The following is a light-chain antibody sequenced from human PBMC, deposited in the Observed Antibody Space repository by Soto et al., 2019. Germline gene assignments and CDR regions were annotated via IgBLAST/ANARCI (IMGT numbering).Light chain of an antibody. CDR2: GAS. CDR1: QSVSSDY. V-gene: IGKV3-20*01. CDR3: QQYCSPPLT. J-gene: IGKJ4*01. Sequence: EFLLTQSPGTLSLSPGETATLSCRASQSVSSDYLAWYQQKPGQAPRLLIYGASRSAAGIPDIFSGSGSGTDFTLTISGLEPEDFAVYYYQQYCSPPLTFGGGTKVEIE.